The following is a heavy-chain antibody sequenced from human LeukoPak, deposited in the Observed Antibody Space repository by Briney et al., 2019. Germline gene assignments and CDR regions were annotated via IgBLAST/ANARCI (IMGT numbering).Heavy chain of an antibody. D-gene: IGHD6-6*01. CDR1: GFTFSGHW. CDR2: IRQDGSEK. CDR3: AKGSSRPPNAFDI. Sequence: GSLRLSCAGSGFTFSGHWMGWVRQAPGKGVEWVASIRQDGSEKHYVDSVEGRFTISRDNAKNSLHLQMNSLRAEDTAVYYCAKGSSRPPNAFDIWGQGTLVTVSS. J-gene: IGHJ3*02. V-gene: IGHV3-7*01.